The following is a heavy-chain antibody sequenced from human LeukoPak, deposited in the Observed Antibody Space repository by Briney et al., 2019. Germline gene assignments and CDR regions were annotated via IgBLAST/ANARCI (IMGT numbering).Heavy chain of an antibody. CDR1: GLTFSRYW. J-gene: IGHJ6*03. V-gene: IGHV3-7*01. D-gene: IGHD1-14*01. CDR3: ASRYSASYKCMDV. CDR2: IKQDGSEK. Sequence: GGSLRLSCEASGLTFSRYWVTWVRQAPGKGLEWVANIKQDGSEKYYVDSVKGRFTISRDNAKNSLYLQMNSLRAEDTAIYYCASRYSASYKCMDVWGKGTTVTVSS.